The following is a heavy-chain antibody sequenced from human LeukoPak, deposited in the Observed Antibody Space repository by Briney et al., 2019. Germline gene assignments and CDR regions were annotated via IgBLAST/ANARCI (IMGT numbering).Heavy chain of an antibody. J-gene: IGHJ5*02. V-gene: IGHV4-34*01. CDR1: GGSFSGYY. CDR3: ARAKSTLIRGGWFDP. Sequence: SETLSLTCAVYGGSFSGYYWSWIRQPPGKGLEWIGEINHSGSTNYNPSLKSRVTISVDTSKNQFSLKLSSVTAADTAVYYCARAKSTLIRGGWFDPWGQGTLVTVSS. CDR2: INHSGST. D-gene: IGHD3-10*01.